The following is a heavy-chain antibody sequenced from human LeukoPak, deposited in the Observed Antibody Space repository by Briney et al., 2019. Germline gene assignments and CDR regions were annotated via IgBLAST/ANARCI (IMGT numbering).Heavy chain of an antibody. CDR2: ISFDGSQK. D-gene: IGHD1-26*01. CDR3: ARDKPIPLGATPFDY. V-gene: IGHV3-30*02. J-gene: IGHJ4*02. CDR1: GFTFSNYG. Sequence: GGSLRLSCAASGFTFSNYGMHWVRQAPGRGLEWVALISFDGSQKYYADSVKGRFTISRDNSKSTVYLQINSLRVEDAAVYYCARDKPIPLGATPFDYWGQGTLVTVSS.